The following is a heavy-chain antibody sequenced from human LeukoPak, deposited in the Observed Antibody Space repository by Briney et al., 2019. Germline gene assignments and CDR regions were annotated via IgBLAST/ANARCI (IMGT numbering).Heavy chain of an antibody. Sequence: PGGSLRLSCAASGFTFSSYSMNWVRQAPGKGLEWVSSISSSSSYIYYADSVKGRFTISRDNSKNTLYLQMNSLRAEDTAVYYCAKDRGDYYDSSGYYSGGFDIWGQGTMVTVSS. V-gene: IGHV3-21*01. D-gene: IGHD3-22*01. J-gene: IGHJ3*02. CDR2: ISSSSSYI. CDR1: GFTFSSYS. CDR3: AKDRGDYYDSSGYYSGGFDI.